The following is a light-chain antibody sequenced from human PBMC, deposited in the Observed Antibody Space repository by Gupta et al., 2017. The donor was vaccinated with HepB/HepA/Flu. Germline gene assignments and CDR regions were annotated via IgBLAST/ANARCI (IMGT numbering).Light chain of an antibody. CDR3: VLYMGSGISV. Sequence: QTVVTQEPSLSVSPGGTVTLTCSFSSGSVSTTNYPIWYQQTPGQAPRTLIYSTNTRSSGVPDRFSGSILGNKAALTITGAQADDESDYYCVLYMGSGISVFGEGTKLTVL. CDR2: STN. CDR1: SGSVSTTNY. V-gene: IGLV8-61*01. J-gene: IGLJ3*02.